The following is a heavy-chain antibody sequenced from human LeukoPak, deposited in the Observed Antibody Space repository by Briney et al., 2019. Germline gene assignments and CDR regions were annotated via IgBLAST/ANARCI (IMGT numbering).Heavy chain of an antibody. Sequence: PGGSLRLSCAASGFTFSSYGMHWVRQAPGKGLEWVAVISYDGSNKYYADSVKGRFTISRDNSKNTLYLQMNSLRAEDTAVYYCARDRALYYDFWSGRFDPWGQGTLVTVSS. D-gene: IGHD3-3*01. J-gene: IGHJ5*02. V-gene: IGHV3-30*03. CDR2: ISYDGSNK. CDR1: GFTFSSYG. CDR3: ARDRALYYDFWSGRFDP.